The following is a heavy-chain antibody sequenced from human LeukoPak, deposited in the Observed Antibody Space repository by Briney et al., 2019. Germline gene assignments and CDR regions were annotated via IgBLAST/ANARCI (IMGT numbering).Heavy chain of an antibody. J-gene: IGHJ4*02. CDR1: GGTFSSYA. V-gene: IGHV1-69*13. CDR3: ASKCSSTSCYYFDY. Sequence: GASVKVSCKASGGTFSSYAISWVRHAPGQGLEWMGGIIPIFGTANYAQKFQGRVTITADESTSTAYMELSSLRSEDTAVYYCASKCSSTSCYYFDYWGQGTLVTVSS. CDR2: IIPIFGTA. D-gene: IGHD2-2*01.